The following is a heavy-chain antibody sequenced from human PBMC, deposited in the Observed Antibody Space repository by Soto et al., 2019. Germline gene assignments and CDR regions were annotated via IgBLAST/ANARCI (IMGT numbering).Heavy chain of an antibody. CDR1: GFTFSNAW. V-gene: IGHV3-15*01. J-gene: IGHJ4*02. CDR2: IKSKTDVGTT. Sequence: GGSLRLSCAASGFTFSNAWMSWVRQAPGKGLEWVGRIKSKTDVGTTDYAAPVKGRFTISRDDSKNTLFLQMNSLKTEDTAVYYCTTDDPINKNWGQGTLVTVSS. CDR3: TTDDPINKN.